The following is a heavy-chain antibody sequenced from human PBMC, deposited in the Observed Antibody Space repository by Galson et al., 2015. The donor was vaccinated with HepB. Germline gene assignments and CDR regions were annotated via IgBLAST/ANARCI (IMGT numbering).Heavy chain of an antibody. V-gene: IGHV3-11*03. CDR1: GFTFSDYY. CDR3: ARGITFGGVINAFDI. J-gene: IGHJ3*02. D-gene: IGHD3-16*02. Sequence: SGFTFSDYYMSWIRQAPGKGLEWVSYISSSSSYTNYADSVKGRFTISRDNAKNSLYLQMNSLRAEDTAVYYCARGITFGGVINAFDIWGQGTMVTVSS. CDR2: ISSSSSYT.